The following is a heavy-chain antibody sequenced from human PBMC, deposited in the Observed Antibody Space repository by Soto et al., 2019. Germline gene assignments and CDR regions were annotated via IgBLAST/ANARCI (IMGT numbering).Heavy chain of an antibody. J-gene: IGHJ4*02. CDR3: AKDQCTNGVCAFFDS. CDR2: IRGSGGST. D-gene: IGHD2-8*01. V-gene: IGHV3-23*01. Sequence: GGSLRLSCAASGFTFSSYAMSWFRQVPGKGMEWVSSIRGSGGSTYYADSVKGRLTISRDNSKNTLYLQMNSLRAEDTAVYYCAKDQCTNGVCAFFDSWGPGTLVTGSS. CDR1: GFTFSSYA.